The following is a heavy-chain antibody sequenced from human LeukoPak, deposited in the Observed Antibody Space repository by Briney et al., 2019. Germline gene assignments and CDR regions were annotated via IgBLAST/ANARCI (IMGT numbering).Heavy chain of an antibody. J-gene: IGHJ4*02. D-gene: IGHD3-16*01. CDR2: IYYSGST. Sequence: SETLSLTCTVSGGSISSYYWSWIRQPPGKGLEWIGYIYYSGSTNYNPSLKSRVTISADTSKNQFSLKLSSVTAADTAVYYCARCWGPFDYWGQGTLVTVSS. CDR3: ARCWGPFDY. CDR1: GGSISSYY. V-gene: IGHV4-59*01.